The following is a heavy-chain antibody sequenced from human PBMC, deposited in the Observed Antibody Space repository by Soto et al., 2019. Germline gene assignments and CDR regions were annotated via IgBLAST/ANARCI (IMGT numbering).Heavy chain of an antibody. D-gene: IGHD3-22*01. CDR2: INHSGST. Sequence: QVQLQQWGAGLLKPSETLSLTCAVYGGSFSGYYWSWIRQPPGKGLEWIGKINHSGSTNYNPSLKSRVTISVDTSKNQFSLKLSSVTAADTAVYYCARASPGGGSLYYYDSSGYYYYYGMDVWGQGTTVTVSS. CDR3: ARASPGGGSLYYYDSSGYYYYYGMDV. V-gene: IGHV4-34*01. J-gene: IGHJ6*02. CDR1: GGSFSGYY.